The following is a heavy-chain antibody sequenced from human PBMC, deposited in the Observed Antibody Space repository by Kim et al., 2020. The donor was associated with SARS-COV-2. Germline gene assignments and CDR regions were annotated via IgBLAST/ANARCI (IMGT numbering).Heavy chain of an antibody. CDR3: TREVGLRYFDWSS. Sequence: YAASVKGRFTISRDDSKSIAYLQMNSLKTEDTAGYYCTREVGLRYFDWSSWGQGTLVTVSS. D-gene: IGHD3-9*01. V-gene: IGHV3-49*02. J-gene: IGHJ4*02.